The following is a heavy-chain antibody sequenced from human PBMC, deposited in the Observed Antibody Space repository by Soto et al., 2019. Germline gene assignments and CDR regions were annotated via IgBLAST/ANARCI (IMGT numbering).Heavy chain of an antibody. V-gene: IGHV3-48*02. CDR1: GFTFSSYS. CDR2: ISSSSSTI. J-gene: IGHJ4*02. D-gene: IGHD1-26*01. CDR3: ARDRPRGKVGATQPFDY. Sequence: GGSLRLSCAASGFTFSSYSMNWVRQAPGKGLEWVSYISSSSSTIYYADSVKGRFTISRDNAKNSLYLQMNSLRDEDTAVYYCARDRPRGKVGATQPFDYWGQGTLVTVSS.